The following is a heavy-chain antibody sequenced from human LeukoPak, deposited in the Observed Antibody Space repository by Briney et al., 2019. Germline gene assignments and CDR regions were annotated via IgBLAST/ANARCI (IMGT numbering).Heavy chain of an antibody. D-gene: IGHD3-22*01. Sequence: SETLSLTCAVYGGSFSGYYWSWIRQPPGKGLEWIGEINHSGSTNYNPSLKSRVTISVDTSKNQFSLKLSSVTAADTAVYYCAPWGDYYDSGGYWGQGTLVTVSS. CDR2: INHSGST. V-gene: IGHV4-34*01. CDR3: APWGDYYDSGGY. J-gene: IGHJ4*02. CDR1: GGSFSGYY.